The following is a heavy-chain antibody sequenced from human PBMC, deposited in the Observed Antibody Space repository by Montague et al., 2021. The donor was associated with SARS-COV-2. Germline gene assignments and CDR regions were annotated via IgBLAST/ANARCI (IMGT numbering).Heavy chain of an antibody. V-gene: IGHV4-34*01. D-gene: IGHD2-2*01. CDR1: GGSFSVYY. Sequence: SETLSLTCAVYGGSFSVYYWSWLRQSPRRGLEWIAEINHSGTANYNPSLKSRVSITVDTSKNQFTLKLTSVTVADTAMYYCAEEREVVRAARTLVAFDLWGQGTMVTVSS. CDR2: INHSGTA. CDR3: AEEREVVRAARTLVAFDL. J-gene: IGHJ3*01.